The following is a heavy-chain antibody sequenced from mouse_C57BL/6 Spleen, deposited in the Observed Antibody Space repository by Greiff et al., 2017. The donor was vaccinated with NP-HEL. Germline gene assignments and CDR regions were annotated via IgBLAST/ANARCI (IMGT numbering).Heavy chain of an antibody. CDR2: IRLKSDNYAT. J-gene: IGHJ4*01. CDR1: GFTFSNYW. V-gene: IGHV6-3*01. CDR3: TEPGYYDYAMDD. D-gene: IGHD2-3*01. Sequence: EVKVEESGGGLVQPGGSMKLSCVASGFTFSNYWMNWVRQSPEKGLEWVAQIRLKSDNYATHYAESVKGRFTISRDDSKSSVYLQMNNLRAEVTGIYYCTEPGYYDYAMDDWGKGTSVTVSS.